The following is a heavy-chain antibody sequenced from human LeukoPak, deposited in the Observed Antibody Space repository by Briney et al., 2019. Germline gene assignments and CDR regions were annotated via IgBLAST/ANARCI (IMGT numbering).Heavy chain of an antibody. D-gene: IGHD4-23*01. CDR1: GFTFSSYS. V-gene: IGHV3-48*01. Sequence: GGSLRLSCAASGFTFSSYSMNWVRQAPGKGLEWVSYISSSSSNIYYADSVKGRFTISRDNAKNSLYLQMNSLRAEDTAVYYCARSGGYGGNSFEQDYYYYMDVWGKGTTVTVSS. CDR2: ISSSSSNI. CDR3: ARSGGYGGNSFEQDYYYYMDV. J-gene: IGHJ6*03.